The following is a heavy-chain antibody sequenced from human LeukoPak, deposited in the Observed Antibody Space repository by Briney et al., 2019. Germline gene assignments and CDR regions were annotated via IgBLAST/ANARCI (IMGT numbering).Heavy chain of an antibody. Sequence: SETLSLTCDVFGGSFTDFWTWIRQSPGKGLEWIGEINDYTGNTNYNPFLNSRVSISLEKSKNQFSLELRSVTAADTAVYYCARGRIAKIVVVHSFHYGMDVWGQGTTVTVSS. J-gene: IGHJ6*02. CDR2: INDYTGNT. V-gene: IGHV4-34*01. CDR3: ARGRIAKIVVVHSFHYGMDV. CDR1: GGSFTDF. D-gene: IGHD3-22*01.